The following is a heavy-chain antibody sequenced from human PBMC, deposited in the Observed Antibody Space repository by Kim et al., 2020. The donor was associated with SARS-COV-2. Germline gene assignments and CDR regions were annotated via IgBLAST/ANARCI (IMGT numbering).Heavy chain of an antibody. CDR1: GGSISSGGYY. V-gene: IGHV4-31*03. D-gene: IGHD4-4*01. J-gene: IGHJ6*02. CDR2: IYYSGST. CDR3: ARDMTTVVGYYYYGMDV. Sequence: SETLSLTCTVSGGSISSGGYYWSWIRQHPGKGLEWIGYIYYSGSTYYNPSLKSRVTISVDTSKNQFSLKLSSVTAADTAVYYCARDMTTVVGYYYYGMDVWGQGTTVTVSS.